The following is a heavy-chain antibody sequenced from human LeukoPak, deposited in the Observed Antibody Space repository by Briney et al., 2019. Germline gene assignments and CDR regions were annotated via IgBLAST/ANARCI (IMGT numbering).Heavy chain of an antibody. CDR1: GYSFTSYW. J-gene: IGHJ4*02. CDR3: ARQEVSGVVVAAHFDY. D-gene: IGHD2-15*01. Sequence: GESLKISCKGSGYSFTSYWIGWVRQMPGKGLEWMGIIYPGDSDTRYSPSFQGQVTISADKSISTAYLQWSSLKASDTAMYYCARQEVSGVVVAAHFDYWGQGTLVTVFS. CDR2: IYPGDSDT. V-gene: IGHV5-51*01.